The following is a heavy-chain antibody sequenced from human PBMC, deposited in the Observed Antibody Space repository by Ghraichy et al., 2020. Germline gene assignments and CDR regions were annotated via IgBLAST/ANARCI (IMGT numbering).Heavy chain of an antibody. V-gene: IGHV4-34*01. Sequence: SETLSLTCAVYGGSFSGYYWSWIRQPPGKGLEWIGEINHSGSTNYNPSLKSRVTISVDTSKNQFSLKLSSVTAADTAVYYCARGISRIAVANDAFDIWGQGTMVTVSS. CDR2: INHSGST. CDR1: GGSFSGYY. CDR3: ARGISRIAVANDAFDI. J-gene: IGHJ3*02. D-gene: IGHD6-19*01.